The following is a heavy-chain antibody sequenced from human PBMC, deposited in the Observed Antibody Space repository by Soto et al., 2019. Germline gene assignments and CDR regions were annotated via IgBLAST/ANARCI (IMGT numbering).Heavy chain of an antibody. CDR2: IIPIFGTA. J-gene: IGHJ5*02. V-gene: IGHV1-69*13. CDR1: GGTFSSYA. Sequence: SVKVSCKASGGTFSSYAISWVRQAPGQGLEWMGGIIPIFGTANYAQKFQGRVTITADESTSTAYMELSSLRSEDTAVYYCARDRCGGDCYSPNWFDPWGQGTLVTVSS. CDR3: ARDRCGGDCYSPNWFDP. D-gene: IGHD2-21*02.